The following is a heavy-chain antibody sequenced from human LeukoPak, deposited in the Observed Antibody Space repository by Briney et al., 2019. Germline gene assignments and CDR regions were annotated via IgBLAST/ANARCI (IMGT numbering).Heavy chain of an antibody. CDR1: GGSISSYY. J-gene: IGHJ5*02. CDR2: IYYSGST. CDR3: ARVATFGWSDP. V-gene: IGHV4-59*01. D-gene: IGHD3-16*01. Sequence: PSETLSLTCTVSGGSISSYYWSWIRQPPGKGLEWIGYIYYSGSTNYNPSLKSRVTISVDTSKNQFSLKLSSVTAADTAVYYCARVATFGWSDPWGQGTLVTVSS.